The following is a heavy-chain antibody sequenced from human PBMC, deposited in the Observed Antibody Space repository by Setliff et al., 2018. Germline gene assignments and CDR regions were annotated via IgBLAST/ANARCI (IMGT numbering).Heavy chain of an antibody. J-gene: IGHJ4*02. Sequence: SLRLSCAASGFTFSSYEMNWVRQAPGKGLEWVSYISSSGSTIYYADSVKGRFTISTDTSKSTLYLQMNSLRTEDTAVYYCARPLSSSWYVGLDSWGQGTLVTV. D-gene: IGHD6-13*01. V-gene: IGHV3-48*03. CDR3: ARPLSSSWYVGLDS. CDR1: GFTFSSYE. CDR2: ISSSGSTI.